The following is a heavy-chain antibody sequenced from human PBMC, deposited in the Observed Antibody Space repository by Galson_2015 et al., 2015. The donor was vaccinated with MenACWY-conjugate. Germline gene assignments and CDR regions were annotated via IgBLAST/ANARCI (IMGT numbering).Heavy chain of an antibody. Sequence: SVKVSCKASGYTFTGYYMHWVRQAPGQGLEWMGWINPNSGGTNYAQKFQGWVTMTRDTSISTAYMELSRLRSDDTAVYYCARSRARSLYSSGWNQINYGMDVWGQGTTVTVSS. CDR3: ARSRARSLYSSGWNQINYGMDV. CDR1: GYTFTGYY. CDR2: INPNSGGT. J-gene: IGHJ6*02. V-gene: IGHV1-2*04. D-gene: IGHD6-19*01.